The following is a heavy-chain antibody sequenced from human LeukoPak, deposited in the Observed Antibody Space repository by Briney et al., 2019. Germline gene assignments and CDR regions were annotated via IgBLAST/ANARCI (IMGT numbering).Heavy chain of an antibody. J-gene: IGHJ4*02. Sequence: SETLSLTCAVYGGSFSGYYWSWIRQPPGKGQEWIGEINHSGSTNYNPSLKSRVTISVDTSKNQFSLKLSSVTAADTAVYYCARGSISGRTTVQYFDYWGQGTLVTVSS. CDR1: GGSFSGYY. CDR2: INHSGST. V-gene: IGHV4-34*01. CDR3: ARGSISGRTTVQYFDY. D-gene: IGHD4-17*01.